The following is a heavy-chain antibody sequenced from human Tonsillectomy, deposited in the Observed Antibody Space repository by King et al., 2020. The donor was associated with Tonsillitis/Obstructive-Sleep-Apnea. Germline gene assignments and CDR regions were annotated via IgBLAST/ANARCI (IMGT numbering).Heavy chain of an antibody. CDR1: GFTFSSYW. V-gene: IGHV3-74*01. CDR3: ARARRITMIVPRFDL. Sequence: VQLVESGGGLVQPGGSLRLSCAASGFTFSSYWMHWVRQAPGKGLVWVSRINSDGSSTSYADSVKGRFTISRDNAKNTLYLQMNSLRAEDTAGYYCARARRITMIVPRFDLWGQGTLVTVSS. J-gene: IGHJ5*02. CDR2: INSDGSST. D-gene: IGHD3-22*01.